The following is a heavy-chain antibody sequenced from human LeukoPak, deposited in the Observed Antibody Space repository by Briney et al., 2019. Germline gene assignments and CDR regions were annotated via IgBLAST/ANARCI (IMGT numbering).Heavy chain of an antibody. V-gene: IGHV3-48*01. J-gene: IGHJ3*02. D-gene: IGHD2-2*01. CDR2: ISSSSSTI. CDR1: GFIFSSYR. CDR3: ARDTSSRNDAFDI. Sequence: GGSLRLSCAASGFIFSSYRMNWVRQAPGKGLEWVSYISSSSSTIYYADSVEGRFTISRDNAKNSLYLQMNSLRAEDTAVYYCARDTSSRNDAFDIWGQGQWSPSLQ.